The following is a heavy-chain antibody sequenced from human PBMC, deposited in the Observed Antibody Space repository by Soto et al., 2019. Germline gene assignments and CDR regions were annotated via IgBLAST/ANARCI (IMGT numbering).Heavy chain of an antibody. CDR3: AKYMKWLPRLQYHHAY. Sequence: ASVKVSCKASGYTFPSYAMHWVRQAPGQRLEWMGWINPGSGDTKYSQKFQGRVTMTRDTSISTAYMELNSLRAEDTAVYYCAKYMKWLPRLQYHHAYSGQGTLVLVSA. CDR1: GYTFPSYA. V-gene: IGHV1-3*01. J-gene: IGHJ1*01. D-gene: IGHD2-8*01. CDR2: INPGSGDT.